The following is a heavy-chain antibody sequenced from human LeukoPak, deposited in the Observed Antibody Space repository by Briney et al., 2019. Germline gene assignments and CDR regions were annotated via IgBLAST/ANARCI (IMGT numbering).Heavy chain of an antibody. D-gene: IGHD4-11*01. V-gene: IGHV4-59*12. CDR1: GGSISSYY. J-gene: IGHJ6*03. Sequence: SETLSLTCTVSGGSISSYYWSWIRQPPGKGLEWIGYIYYSGSTNYNPSLKSRVTMSVDTSKNQFSLKLSSVTAADTAVYYCARNRGSTVITDHYYYYYMDVWGKGTTVTVSS. CDR2: IYYSGST. CDR3: ARNRGSTVITDHYYYYYMDV.